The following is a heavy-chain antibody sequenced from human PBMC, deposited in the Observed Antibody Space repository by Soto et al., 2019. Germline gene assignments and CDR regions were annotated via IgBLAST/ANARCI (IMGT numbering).Heavy chain of an antibody. V-gene: IGHV1-2*04. CDR2: INPNSGGT. J-gene: IGHJ5*02. CDR1: GYTFTGYY. Sequence: ASVKVSCKASGYTFTGYYMHWVRQAPGQGLEWMGWINPNSGGTNYAQKFQGWVTMTRDTSISTAYMELSRLRSDDTAVYYCARLGIAAAGRGWFDPWGQGTLVTVS. D-gene: IGHD6-13*01. CDR3: ARLGIAAAGRGWFDP.